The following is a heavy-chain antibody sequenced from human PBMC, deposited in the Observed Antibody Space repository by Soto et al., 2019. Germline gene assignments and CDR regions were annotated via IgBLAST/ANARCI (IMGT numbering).Heavy chain of an antibody. CDR2: IYHSGST. Sequence: QLQLQESGSGLVRPSQTLSLTCAVSGGSISSGGYSWNWIRQPPGKGLEWIGYIYHSGSTRYNPSLKSRVTISVDKSKNQFRLKLSSVTAADTAVYYCARDQLEGNWFDPWGQGTLVTVSS. D-gene: IGHD1-1*01. CDR1: GGSISSGGYS. CDR3: ARDQLEGNWFDP. V-gene: IGHV4-30-2*01. J-gene: IGHJ5*02.